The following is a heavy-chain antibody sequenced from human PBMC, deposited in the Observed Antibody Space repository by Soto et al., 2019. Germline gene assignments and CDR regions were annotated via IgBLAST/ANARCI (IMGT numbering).Heavy chain of an antibody. D-gene: IGHD6-13*01. CDR2: IYYSEST. CDR3: ARVQAAAAGDYYYYYGMDV. CDR1: GGSISSYY. V-gene: IGHV4-59*01. Sequence: SETLSLTCTVSGGSISSYYWSWIRQPPGKGLEWIGYIYYSESTNYNPSLKSRVTISVDTSKNQFSLKLSSVTAADTAVYYCARVQAAAAGDYYYYYGMDVWGQGTTVTVSS. J-gene: IGHJ6*02.